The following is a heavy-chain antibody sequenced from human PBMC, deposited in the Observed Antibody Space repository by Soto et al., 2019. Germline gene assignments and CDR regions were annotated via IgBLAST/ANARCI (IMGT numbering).Heavy chain of an antibody. J-gene: IGHJ6*02. CDR1: GFTFSSYG. Sequence: GGSLRLSCAASGFTFSSYGMHWVRQAPGKGLEWVAVISYDGSNKYYADPVKGRFTISRDNSKNTLYLQMNSLRAEDTAGYYFSKSTRGRGLRWGDYYYGMDVWGQGTTVTVSS. V-gene: IGHV3-30*18. D-gene: IGHD3-16*01. CDR3: SKSTRGRGLRWGDYYYGMDV. CDR2: ISYDGSNK.